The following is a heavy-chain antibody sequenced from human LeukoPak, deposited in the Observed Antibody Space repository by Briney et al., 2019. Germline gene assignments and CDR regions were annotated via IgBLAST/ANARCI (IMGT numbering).Heavy chain of an antibody. CDR3: ARDLSDGSDCSSTSCYVFGWFDP. Sequence: ASVKVSCKASGYTFTSYYMHWVRQAPGQGLEWMGIINPSGGSTSYAQKFQGRVTMTRDTSTSTVYMELSSLRSEDTAVYYCARDLSDGSDCSSTSCYVFGWFDPWGQGTLVTVSS. J-gene: IGHJ5*02. CDR1: GYTFTSYY. CDR2: INPSGGST. D-gene: IGHD2-2*01. V-gene: IGHV1-46*01.